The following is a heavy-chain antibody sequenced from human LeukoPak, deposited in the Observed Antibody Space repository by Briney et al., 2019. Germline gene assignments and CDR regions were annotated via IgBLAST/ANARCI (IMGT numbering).Heavy chain of an antibody. J-gene: IGHJ4*02. CDR3: ARDMSGYCSGGRCYNMGYFDY. CDR1: GFTFTNYA. D-gene: IGHD2-15*01. CDR2: INAGNGNT. V-gene: IGHV1-3*01. Sequence: ASVKVSCKASGFTFTNYAMHWVRQAPGQRLEWMGWINAGNGNTKYSQKFQGRVTITRDTSASTAYMELSSLRSEDTAVYYCARDMSGYCSGGRCYNMGYFDYWGQGTLVTVSS.